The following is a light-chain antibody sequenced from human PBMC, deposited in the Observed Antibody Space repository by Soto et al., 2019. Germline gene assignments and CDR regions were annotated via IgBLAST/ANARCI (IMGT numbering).Light chain of an antibody. J-gene: IGLJ1*01. V-gene: IGLV2-14*03. Sequence: QSALTQPASVSGSPGQSITISCTGTSSDVGGYNYVSWYQHHPGKAPKLMIYDVSNRPSGVSSRISGSKSGNTVSLTISGLQAEDEADYYCSSYTSSSTLLNVFGTGTKLTVL. CDR1: SSDVGGYNY. CDR3: SSYTSSSTLLNV. CDR2: DVS.